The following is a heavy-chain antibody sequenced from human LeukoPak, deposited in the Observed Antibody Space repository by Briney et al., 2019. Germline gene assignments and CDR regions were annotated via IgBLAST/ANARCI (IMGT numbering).Heavy chain of an antibody. J-gene: IGHJ4*02. CDR3: ANPYYYDSSGYYSDY. D-gene: IGHD3-22*01. V-gene: IGHV3-23*01. CDR1: GFTFSSYA. Sequence: GGSLRLSCAASGFTFSSYAMSWVRQAPGKGLEWVSAISGSGGSTYYADSVKGRFTISRDNSKNTLYLQMNSLRAEDTAVYYCANPYYYDSSGYYSDYWGQGTLVTVSS. CDR2: ISGSGGST.